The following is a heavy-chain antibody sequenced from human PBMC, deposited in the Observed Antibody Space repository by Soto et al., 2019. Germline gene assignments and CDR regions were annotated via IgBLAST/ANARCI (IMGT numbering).Heavy chain of an antibody. V-gene: IGHV1-46*01. CDR2: IYPSGGST. Sequence: SDHSDRGRHAHGQVLDWMGIIYPSGGSTSYARMFQGRVIMTRNTSTNTFYMELSSLTSEDTAVYYCAGSIFTSGCVGDYWGKGTLVTVSS. CDR3: AGSIFTSGCVGDY. J-gene: IGHJ4*02. CDR1: SDH. D-gene: IGHD5-12*01.